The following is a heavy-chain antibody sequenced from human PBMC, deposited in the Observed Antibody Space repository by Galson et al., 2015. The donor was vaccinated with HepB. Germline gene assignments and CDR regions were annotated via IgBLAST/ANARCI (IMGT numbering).Heavy chain of an antibody. V-gene: IGHV3-30*18. CDR2: ISYDGSNK. D-gene: IGHD3-10*01. CDR1: GFTFSSYG. J-gene: IGHJ4*02. CDR3: AKSYYGSGTGLFDY. Sequence: SLRLSCAASGFTFSSYGMHWVRQAPGKGLEWVAVISYDGSNKYYADSVKGRFTISRDNSKNTLYLQMNSLRAEDTAVYYCAKSYYGSGTGLFDYWGQGTLVTVSS.